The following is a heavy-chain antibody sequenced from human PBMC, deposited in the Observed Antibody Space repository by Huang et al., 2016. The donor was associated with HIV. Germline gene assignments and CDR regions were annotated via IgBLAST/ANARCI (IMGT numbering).Heavy chain of an antibody. D-gene: IGHD3-16*01. V-gene: IGHV4-39*01. CDR3: ARLPFDYVWGTQRQTALDELDV. CDR2: GFYGGNT. Sequence: QLQLQESGPGLVRPSETLSLTCSVSGGSVNSGYYYWGWIRQPPGKGLEWIASGFYGGNTFYNPALKGRVSMSVDTSKKRFSLNLSSVTAADTAVYFCARLPFDYVWGTQRQTALDELDVWGQGTMVTVSS. J-gene: IGHJ3*01. CDR1: GGSVNSGYYY.